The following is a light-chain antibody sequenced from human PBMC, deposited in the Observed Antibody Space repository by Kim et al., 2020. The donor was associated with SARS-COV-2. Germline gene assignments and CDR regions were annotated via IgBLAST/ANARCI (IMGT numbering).Light chain of an antibody. V-gene: IGKV1-27*01. CDR3: QKYNSAPRT. CDR2: AAS. J-gene: IGKJ4*01. CDR1: QGISNY. Sequence: ASVGDRVTITCRASQGISNYLAWYRQKPGKVPRLLIYAASTLKSGVPSRFSGSGSGTDFTLTISSLQPEDVATYYCQKYNSAPRTFGGGTKVDIK.